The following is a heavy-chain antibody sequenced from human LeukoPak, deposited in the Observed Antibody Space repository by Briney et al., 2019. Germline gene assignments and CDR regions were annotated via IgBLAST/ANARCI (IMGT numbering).Heavy chain of an antibody. CDR1: GGTFSSYA. CDR3: ARVTTLDQYYYYYYMDV. CDR2: IIPIFGTA. D-gene: IGHD1/OR15-1a*01. V-gene: IGHV1-69*05. J-gene: IGHJ6*03. Sequence: GASVKVSCKASGGTFSSYAISWVRQAPGQGLEWMGGIIPIFGTANYAQKFQGRVTITTDESTSTAYMELSSLRSEGTAVYYCARVTTLDQYYYYYYMDVWGKGTTVTVSS.